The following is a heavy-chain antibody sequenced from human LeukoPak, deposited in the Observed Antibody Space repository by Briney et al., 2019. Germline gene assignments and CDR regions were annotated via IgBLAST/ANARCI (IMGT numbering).Heavy chain of an antibody. CDR3: ARSIGYCSSTTCPNRYFDY. CDR2: IKQDGSET. CDR1: GFTFSSSW. J-gene: IGHJ4*02. V-gene: IGHV3-7*03. D-gene: IGHD2-2*01. Sequence: GGSLRLSCAASGFTFSSSWMTWVRQAPGTGLEWVANIKQDGSETYYVDSVKGRFTISRDNAKNSLYLQMNSLRAEDTAVYYCARSIGYCSSTTCPNRYFDYWGQGTLVTVSS.